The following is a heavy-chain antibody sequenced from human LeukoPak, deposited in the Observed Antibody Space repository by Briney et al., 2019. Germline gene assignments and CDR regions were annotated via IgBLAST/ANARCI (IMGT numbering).Heavy chain of an antibody. CDR2: ITSSGTYI. D-gene: IGHD3-22*01. V-gene: IGHV3-21*01. Sequence: GGSLRLSCAASGFTFSSYAMHWVRQAPGKALEWVSSITSSGTYIFYADSVKGRFTISRDNAKNSLYLQINSLGPEDTAVYFCARDPYSGNYGSYYYYYMDVWGKGTTVTVSS. CDR1: GFTFSSYA. J-gene: IGHJ6*03. CDR3: ARDPYSGNYGSYYYYYMDV.